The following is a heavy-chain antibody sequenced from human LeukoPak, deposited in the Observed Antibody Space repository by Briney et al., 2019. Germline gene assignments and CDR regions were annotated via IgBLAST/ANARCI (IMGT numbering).Heavy chain of an antibody. Sequence: SETLSLTCTVSGGSISSYYWSWIRQPPGKGLEWVGYIFYSGSTNCNPSLKSRVTISVDTSKNQFSLNLSSVTAADTAIYYCARDTGYLGSDYGMDVWGQGTTVTVSS. J-gene: IGHJ6*02. CDR1: GGSISSYY. CDR3: ARDTGYLGSDYGMDV. CDR2: IFYSGST. V-gene: IGHV4-59*01. D-gene: IGHD3-22*01.